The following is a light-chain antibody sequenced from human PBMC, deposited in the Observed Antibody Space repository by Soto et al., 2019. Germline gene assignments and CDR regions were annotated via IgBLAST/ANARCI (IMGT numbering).Light chain of an antibody. Sequence: EIQKTQSPSSLSASLGDRVTITCQASQDINDYSNWYQQKPGKAPRLLIYGASFLEVGVPSRFSGSGSGTHFTLTISSLQPEDVATYYCQQYDSLPYTFGQGTRLEIK. CDR3: QQYDSLPYT. CDR1: QDINDY. CDR2: GAS. J-gene: IGKJ2*01. V-gene: IGKV1-33*01.